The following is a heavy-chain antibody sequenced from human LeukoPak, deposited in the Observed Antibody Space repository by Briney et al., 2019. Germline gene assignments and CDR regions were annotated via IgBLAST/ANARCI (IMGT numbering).Heavy chain of an antibody. D-gene: IGHD3-3*01. V-gene: IGHV3-21*01. CDR2: ISSSSSYI. Sequence: GGSLRLSCAASGFTFSSYSVNWVRQAPGKGLEWVSSISSSSSYIYYADSVKGRFTISRDNAKNSLYLQMNSLRAEDTAVYYCARDHDFWSGYYFFDYRGQGTLVTVSS. CDR1: GFTFSSYS. J-gene: IGHJ4*02. CDR3: ARDHDFWSGYYFFDY.